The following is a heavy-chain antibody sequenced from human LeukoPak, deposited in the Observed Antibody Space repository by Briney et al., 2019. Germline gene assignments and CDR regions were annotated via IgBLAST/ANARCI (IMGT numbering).Heavy chain of an antibody. Sequence: SETLSLTCTVSGGSISSYNWSWIRQPPGKGLEWIGYIYYSGSTKNNPSPKSRVTISVDTSRNQFYLKLTSVTAANTAVSYCARGIYFQDTRGYSFDYWGQGTLVTVSS. V-gene: IGHV4-59*08. J-gene: IGHJ4*02. CDR1: GGSISSYN. D-gene: IGHD3-22*01. CDR2: IYYSGST. CDR3: ARGIYFQDTRGYSFDY.